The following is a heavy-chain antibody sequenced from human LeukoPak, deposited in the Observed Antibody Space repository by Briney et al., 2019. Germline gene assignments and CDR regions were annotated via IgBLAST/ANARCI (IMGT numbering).Heavy chain of an antibody. Sequence: GGSLRLSCAASGLTVSSNYMSWVRQAPGKGLEWVSVIYSGGTTYYADSVKGRFTISRDNSKNTLYLQMNSLRAEDTAVYYCARVGDYVCKDWGQGTLVTVSS. CDR2: IYSGGTT. D-gene: IGHD3-16*01. V-gene: IGHV3-66*01. J-gene: IGHJ4*02. CDR1: GLTVSSNY. CDR3: ARVGDYVCKD.